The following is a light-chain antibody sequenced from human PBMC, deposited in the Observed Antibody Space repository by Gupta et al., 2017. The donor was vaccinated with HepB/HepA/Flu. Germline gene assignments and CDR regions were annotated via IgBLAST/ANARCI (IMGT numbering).Light chain of an antibody. CDR1: QSVSHY. Sequence: IVLTQSPATLSLSTGERATLPCRASQSVSHYLAWYQQRPAQAPRLLIYYSSKGATGVPARFSGSGSGTDFTLTISGLEPEDSAIYFCQQRGDWPLTFGGGTKVEIK. V-gene: IGKV3-11*01. CDR2: YSS. CDR3: QQRGDWPLT. J-gene: IGKJ4*01.